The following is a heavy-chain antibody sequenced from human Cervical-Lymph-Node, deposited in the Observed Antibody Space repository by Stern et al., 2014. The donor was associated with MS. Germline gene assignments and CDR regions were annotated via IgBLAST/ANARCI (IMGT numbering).Heavy chain of an antibody. D-gene: IGHD3-9*01. Sequence: QVQLVQSGAEVKKPGASVKVSCKASGYTFTSYGIRWVRQAPGQGLEWMGWISAYNGHTNYAQKLQGRVTMTRDMSRTTAYMELRSLRSDDTAVYYCARARLVSERAFDIWGQGTRVTVSS. V-gene: IGHV1-18*01. CDR1: GYTFTSYG. J-gene: IGHJ3*02. CDR2: ISAYNGHT. CDR3: ARARLVSERAFDI.